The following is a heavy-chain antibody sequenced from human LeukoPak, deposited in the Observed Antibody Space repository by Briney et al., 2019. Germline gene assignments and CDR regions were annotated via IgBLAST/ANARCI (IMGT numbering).Heavy chain of an antibody. V-gene: IGHV4-4*07. CDR1: GGSISSDY. J-gene: IGHJ5*02. D-gene: IGHD1-1*01. CDR3: ARELRTGTSYNWFDP. CDR2: IYTSGST. Sequence: SETLSLTCTVSGGSISSDYWTWIRQPAGKGLEWIGRIYTSGSTNYNPSLKSRVTMSVDTSKNQFSLKLSSVTAADTAVYYCARELRTGTSYNWFDPWGQGTLVTVSS.